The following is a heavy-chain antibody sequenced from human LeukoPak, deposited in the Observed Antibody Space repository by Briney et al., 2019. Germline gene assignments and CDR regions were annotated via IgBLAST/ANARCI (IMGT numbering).Heavy chain of an antibody. CDR3: AKDLGISGWSFDY. J-gene: IGHJ4*02. CDR1: GFTFSTYA. CDR2: ISGSGGST. D-gene: IGHD3-10*01. V-gene: IGHV3-23*01. Sequence: PGGSLRLSCAASGFTFSTYAMSWVRQAPGKGLEWLSAISGSGGSTYYADSVKGRFTISRDNSKNTLYLQMNSLRAEDAAVYYCAKDLGISGWSFDYWGQGTLVTVSS.